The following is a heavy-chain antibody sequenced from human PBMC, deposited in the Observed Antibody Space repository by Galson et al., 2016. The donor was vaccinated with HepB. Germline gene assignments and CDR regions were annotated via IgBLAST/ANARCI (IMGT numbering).Heavy chain of an antibody. CDR3: AKGTSEHRHRGFDY. CDR1: GFTFSNYA. V-gene: IGHV3-23*01. D-gene: IGHD1-14*01. J-gene: IGHJ4*02. CDR2: FSGSSSST. Sequence: SLRLSCAASGFTFSNYAMSWVRQAPGKGLQWVSGFSGSSSSTAYADSVKGRFTISRDNAKDTLYLQMNTLRSEDTAGYYCAKGTSEHRHRGFDYWGQGTLVTVSS.